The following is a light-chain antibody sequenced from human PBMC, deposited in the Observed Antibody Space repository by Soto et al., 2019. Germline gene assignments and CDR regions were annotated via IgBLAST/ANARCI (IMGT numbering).Light chain of an antibody. V-gene: IGLV2-23*01. Sequence: QSALTQPASVSGSPGQSITISCTGTSSVFGSYNLVSWYQQHPGKAPKLMIYEDSKRPSGVSNRFSGSKSGNTASLTISGLQAEDDADYYCCSYAGSSTYVFGTGTKVTV. CDR3: CSYAGSSTYV. CDR1: SSVFGSYNL. J-gene: IGLJ1*01. CDR2: EDS.